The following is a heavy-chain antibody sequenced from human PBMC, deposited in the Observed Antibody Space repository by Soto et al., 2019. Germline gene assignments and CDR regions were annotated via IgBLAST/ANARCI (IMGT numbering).Heavy chain of an antibody. J-gene: IGHJ4*02. Sequence: SETLSLTCTVSGGSISSGGYYWSWIRQHPGKGLEWIGYIYYSGSTYYNPSLKSRVTISVDTSKNQFSLKLSSVTAADTAVYYCARAPARGECLDYWGQGTLVTVSS. CDR3: ARAPARGECLDY. CDR1: GGSISSGGYY. D-gene: IGHD2-21*01. V-gene: IGHV4-31*03. CDR2: IYYSGST.